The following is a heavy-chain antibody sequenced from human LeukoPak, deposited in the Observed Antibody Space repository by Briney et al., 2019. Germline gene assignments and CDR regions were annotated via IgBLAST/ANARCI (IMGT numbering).Heavy chain of an antibody. CDR1: GYTFTSYY. V-gene: IGHV1-46*01. CDR3: ARRRSGNDSSGYYYGGLDY. D-gene: IGHD3-22*01. J-gene: IGHJ4*02. CDR2: INPSGGST. Sequence: AASVKVSCKASGYTFTSYYMHWVRQAPGQGLEWMGIINPSGGSTSYAQKFQGRVTMTRDMSTSTVYMELSSLRSEDTAVYYCARRRSGNDSSGYYYGGLDYWGQGTLVTVPS.